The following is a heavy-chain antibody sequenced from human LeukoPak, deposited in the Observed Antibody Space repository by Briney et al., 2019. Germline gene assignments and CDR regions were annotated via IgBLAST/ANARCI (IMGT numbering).Heavy chain of an antibody. CDR3: ARAPYYDSSGYLDAFDI. V-gene: IGHV1-69*01. Sequence: VNYAQKFQGRVTITADESTSTAYMEVSSLRSEDTAVYYCARAPYYDSSGYLDAFDIWGQGTMVTVPS. D-gene: IGHD3-22*01. CDR2: V. J-gene: IGHJ3*02.